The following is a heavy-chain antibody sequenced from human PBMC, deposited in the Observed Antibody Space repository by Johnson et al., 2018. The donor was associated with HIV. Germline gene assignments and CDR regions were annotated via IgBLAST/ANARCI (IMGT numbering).Heavy chain of an antibody. V-gene: IGHV3-30*04. J-gene: IGHJ3*02. D-gene: IGHD3-22*01. Sequence: QLVESGGGVVQPGRSLRLSCAASGFTFSSYAMHWVRQAPGKGLEWVAVISYDGSNKYYADSVKGRFTISRDNSKNTLYLQMNSLRAEDTAVYYCAKDTGYDSSGYLMGDAFDIWGQGTMVTVSS. CDR1: GFTFSSYA. CDR2: ISYDGSNK. CDR3: AKDTGYDSSGYLMGDAFDI.